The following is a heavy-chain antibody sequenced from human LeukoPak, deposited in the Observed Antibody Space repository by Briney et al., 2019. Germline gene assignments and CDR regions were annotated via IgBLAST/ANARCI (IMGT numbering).Heavy chain of an antibody. D-gene: IGHD2-15*01. CDR1: GGSISGYY. Sequence: SETLSLTCTVSGGSISGYYWSWIRQPPGKGLEWIGYIYYSGSTNYNPSLKSRVTISVDTSKNQFSLKLSSVTAADTAVYYCASSGVVVVAATDYYYYYMDVWGKGTTVTVSS. J-gene: IGHJ6*03. CDR2: IYYSGST. CDR3: ASSGVVVVAATDYYYYYMDV. V-gene: IGHV4-59*01.